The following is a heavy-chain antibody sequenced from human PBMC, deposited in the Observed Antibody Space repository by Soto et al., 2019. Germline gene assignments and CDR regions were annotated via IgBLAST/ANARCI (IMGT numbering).Heavy chain of an antibody. CDR3: ARGNPDLWLLAPFDY. D-gene: IGHD3-22*01. Sequence: PSETLSLTCTVSGGSVSSGSYYWSWIRQPPGKGLEWIGYIYYSGSTNYNPSLKSRVTISVDTSKNQFSLKLSSVTAADTAVYYCARGNPDLWLLAPFDYWGQGTLVTVSS. CDR1: GGSVSSGSYY. V-gene: IGHV4-61*01. J-gene: IGHJ4*02. CDR2: IYYSGST.